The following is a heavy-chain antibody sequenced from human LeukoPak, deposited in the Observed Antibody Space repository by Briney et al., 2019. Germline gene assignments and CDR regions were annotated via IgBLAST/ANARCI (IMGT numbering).Heavy chain of an antibody. CDR3: ARDRYCSGGSCYGWFDP. Sequence: GGSLRLSCAASGFTFSNYEMYWVRQAPGKGLEWVSYVSSGGSTINYADSVKGRFTISRDNAKNSLYLQMNSLRAEDTAVYHCARDRYCSGGSCYGWFDPWGQGTLVTVSS. CDR2: VSSGGSTI. V-gene: IGHV3-48*03. J-gene: IGHJ5*02. D-gene: IGHD2-15*01. CDR1: GFTFSNYE.